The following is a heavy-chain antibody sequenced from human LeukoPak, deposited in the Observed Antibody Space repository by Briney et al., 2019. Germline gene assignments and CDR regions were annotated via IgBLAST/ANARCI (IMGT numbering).Heavy chain of an antibody. CDR3: SRESGPFSPFGF. J-gene: IGHJ4*02. CDR2: ISLRGLT. Sequence: SETLSLTCGVSGGSIRSTNWWSWVRQPPGQGLEWIGEISLRGLTNYNPSLRSRLTMSLDESKNQVSLNLTSVTAADTAVYYCSRESGPFSPFGFWGQGTLVSVHS. V-gene: IGHV4-4*02. CDR1: GGSIRSTNW. D-gene: IGHD1-26*01.